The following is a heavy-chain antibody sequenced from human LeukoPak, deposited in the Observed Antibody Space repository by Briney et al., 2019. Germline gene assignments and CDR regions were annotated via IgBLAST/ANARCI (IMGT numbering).Heavy chain of an antibody. CDR1: GGTFSSYA. CDR2: IIPILGIA. Sequence: SVKVSCKASGGTFSSYAISWVRQAPGQGLEWMGRIIPILGIANYAQKFQGRVTITAGKSTSTAYMGLSSLRSEDTAVYYCASTDGYNHFDYWGQGTLVTVSS. CDR3: ASTDGYNHFDY. D-gene: IGHD5-24*01. J-gene: IGHJ4*02. V-gene: IGHV1-69*04.